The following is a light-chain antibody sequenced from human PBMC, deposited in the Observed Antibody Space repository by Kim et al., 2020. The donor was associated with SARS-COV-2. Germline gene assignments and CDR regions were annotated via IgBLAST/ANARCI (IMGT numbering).Light chain of an antibody. CDR2: SVT. Sequence: QSALTQPRSVSGSPGQSVTISCAGTSSDVGGYNYVSWYQHHPGKAPKLMIYSVTKRPSGVPDRFAGSKSGDTASLTISGLQAADEADYYCCSYTGTEPSIVFGTGTKVTVL. CDR3: CSYTGTEPSIV. V-gene: IGLV2-11*01. J-gene: IGLJ1*01. CDR1: SSDVGGYNY.